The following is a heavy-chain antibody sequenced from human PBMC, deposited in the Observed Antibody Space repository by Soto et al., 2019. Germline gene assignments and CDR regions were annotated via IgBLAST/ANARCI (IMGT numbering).Heavy chain of an antibody. D-gene: IGHD4-17*01. CDR3: ARGLTTVTTVRYFDH. Sequence: PSETLSLTCTVSGGSISSYYWSWIRQPPGKGLEWIGYIYYSGSTNYNPSLKSRVTISVDTSKNQFSLKLSSVTAADTAVYYCARGLTTVTTVRYFDHWGQGTLVTVSS. CDR1: GGSISSYY. J-gene: IGHJ4*02. CDR2: IYYSGST. V-gene: IGHV4-59*12.